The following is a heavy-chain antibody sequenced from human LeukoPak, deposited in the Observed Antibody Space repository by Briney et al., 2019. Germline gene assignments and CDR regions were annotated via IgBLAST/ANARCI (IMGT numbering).Heavy chain of an antibody. CDR2: IYYSGST. J-gene: IGHJ4*02. CDR1: GGSISSSSYY. D-gene: IGHD3-22*01. Sequence: SETLFLTCTVSGGSISSSSYYWGWIRQPPGKGLEWIGSIYYSGSTYYNPSLKSRVTISVDTSKNQFSLKLSSVTAADTAVYYCARHAYYYDSSGYYFVSRFDYWGQGTLVTVSS. V-gene: IGHV4-39*01. CDR3: ARHAYYYDSSGYYFVSRFDY.